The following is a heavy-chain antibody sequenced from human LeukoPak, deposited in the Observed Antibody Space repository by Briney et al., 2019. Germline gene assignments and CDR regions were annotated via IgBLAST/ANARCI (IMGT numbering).Heavy chain of an antibody. CDR1: EFTFSNYA. Sequence: TGGSLRLSCAASEFTFSNYAMTWVRQAPGKGLEWVSGISGSGGSTYYADSVKGRFTISRDNAKNSLYLQMNSLRAEDTAVYYCARSTVTDFDYWGQGTLVTVSS. J-gene: IGHJ4*02. CDR3: ARSTVTDFDY. CDR2: ISGSGGST. D-gene: IGHD4-17*01. V-gene: IGHV3-23*01.